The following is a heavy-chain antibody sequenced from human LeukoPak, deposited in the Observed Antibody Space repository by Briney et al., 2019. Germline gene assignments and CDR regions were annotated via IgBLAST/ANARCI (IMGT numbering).Heavy chain of an antibody. Sequence: GGSLRLSCAASGFTFRSYWMSWIRQAPGKGLEWVSYVSSGSSTIYYADSVKGRFTVSRDNGKRSLYLHMNSLRAEDTAVYYCAKDGGSDPDSFDIWGQGTMVTVSS. J-gene: IGHJ3*02. V-gene: IGHV3-48*04. CDR2: VSSGSSTI. D-gene: IGHD2-15*01. CDR1: GFTFRSYW. CDR3: AKDGGSDPDSFDI.